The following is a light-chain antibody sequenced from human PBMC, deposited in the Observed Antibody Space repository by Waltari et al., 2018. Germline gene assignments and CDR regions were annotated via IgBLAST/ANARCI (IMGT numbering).Light chain of an antibody. CDR2: DVS. J-gene: IGLJ3*02. Sequence: QSALTQPAPVSGSPGQSITISCPGTRSDVGGYNYVSWYQQHPGKPPKLMIYDVSNRPSGVSNRFSGSKSGNTASLTISGLQAEDEADYYCSSYTSSSTLWVFGGGTKLTVL. CDR3: SSYTSSSTLWV. V-gene: IGLV2-14*03. CDR1: RSDVGGYNY.